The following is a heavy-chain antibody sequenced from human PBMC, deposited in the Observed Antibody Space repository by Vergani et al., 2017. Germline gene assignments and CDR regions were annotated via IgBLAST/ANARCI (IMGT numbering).Heavy chain of an antibody. V-gene: IGHV4-39*07. D-gene: IGHD6-6*01. J-gene: IGHJ4*02. Sequence: QLQLQESGPGLVKPSETLSLTCTVSGGSISSSSYYWGWIRQPPGKGLEWIGSIYYSGSTYYNPSLKSRVTISVDTSKNQFSLKLSSVTAADTAVYYCASGGDSSSVDYWGQGTLVTVSS. CDR1: GGSISSSSYY. CDR2: IYYSGST. CDR3: ASGGDSSSVDY.